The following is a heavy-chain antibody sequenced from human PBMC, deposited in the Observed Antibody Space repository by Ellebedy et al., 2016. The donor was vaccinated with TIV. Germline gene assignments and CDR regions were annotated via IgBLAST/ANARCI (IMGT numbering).Heavy chain of an antibody. D-gene: IGHD4-17*01. CDR3: ARPLRSTVTTSIYFDY. Sequence: GSLRLXXTVSGGSISSSSSFWGWIRQPPGKGLEWIGIIYYSGSTYYNPSLNSRVSISVDTSKNQFSLNLSSVTASDTAVYYCARPLRSTVTTSIYFDYWGQGTLVTVSS. CDR2: IYYSGST. J-gene: IGHJ4*02. V-gene: IGHV4-39*01. CDR1: GGSISSSSSF.